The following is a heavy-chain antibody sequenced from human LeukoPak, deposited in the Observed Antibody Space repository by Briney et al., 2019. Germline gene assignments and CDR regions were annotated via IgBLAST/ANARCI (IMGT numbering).Heavy chain of an antibody. CDR1: GGTFSSYA. J-gene: IGHJ4*02. D-gene: IGHD3-22*01. CDR3: ARGGVVTTSIDY. V-gene: IGHV1-69*04. CDR2: IIPILGIA. Sequence: ASVKVSCKASGGTFSSYAISWVRQAPGQGLEWMGRIIPILGIANYAQKFQGRVTMTRDTSTSTVYMELSSLRSEYTAVYYCARGGVVTTSIDYWGQGTLVTVSS.